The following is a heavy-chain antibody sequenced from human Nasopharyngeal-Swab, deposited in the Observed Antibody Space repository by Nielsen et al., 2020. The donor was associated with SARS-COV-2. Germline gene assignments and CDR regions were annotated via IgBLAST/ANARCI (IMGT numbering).Heavy chain of an antibody. Sequence: GGSLRRSCAASGFTFSSYSMNWVRQAPGKGLEWVSSISSSSSYIYYADSVKGRFTISRDNAKNSLHLQMNSLRAEDTAVYYCARTAAASENGMDVWGQGTTVTVSS. CDR2: ISSSSSYI. D-gene: IGHD2-2*01. CDR1: GFTFSSYS. J-gene: IGHJ6*02. V-gene: IGHV3-21*01. CDR3: ARTAAASENGMDV.